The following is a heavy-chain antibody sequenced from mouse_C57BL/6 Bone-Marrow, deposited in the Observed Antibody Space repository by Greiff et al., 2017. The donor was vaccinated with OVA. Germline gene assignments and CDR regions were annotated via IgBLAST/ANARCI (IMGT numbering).Heavy chain of an antibody. CDR3: EREGWITKCVDN. CDR1: GYTFTSYW. Sequence: QVQLQQPGAELVMPGASVKLSCKASGYTFTSYWMHWVKQRPGQGLEWIGEIDPSDSYTNYNQKFKGKSTLTVDKSSSTAFMQLSSLTSEDSAVYYCEREGWITKCVDNWCQGTTLTVSS. J-gene: IGHJ2*01. D-gene: IGHD2-4*01. V-gene: IGHV1-69*01. CDR2: IDPSDSYT.